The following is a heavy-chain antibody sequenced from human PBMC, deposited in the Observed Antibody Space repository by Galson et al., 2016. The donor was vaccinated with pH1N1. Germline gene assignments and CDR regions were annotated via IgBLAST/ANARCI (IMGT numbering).Heavy chain of an antibody. D-gene: IGHD3-3*01. V-gene: IGHV3-49*04. CDR3: TRDNRSTYYLTYFDC. J-gene: IGHJ4*02. CDR1: GFTFGDYA. CDR2: IRSKTYGGTK. Sequence: SLRLSCAGSGFTFGDYAMNWVRQAPGKGLEWVGLIRSKTYGGTKEYAASVKGRFTISRDDSNSVAYLQMNSLKTEDTAVYYCTRDNRSTYYLTYFDCWGRGTLVTVSS.